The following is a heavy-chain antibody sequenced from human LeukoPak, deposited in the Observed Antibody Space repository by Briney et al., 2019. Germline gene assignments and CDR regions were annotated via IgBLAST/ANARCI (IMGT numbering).Heavy chain of an antibody. J-gene: IGHJ4*02. CDR1: GFTFSSYG. D-gene: IGHD3-10*01. Sequence: GSLRLSCAASGFTFSSYGMHWVRQAPGKGLEWVGLISYDGSNKYYADSVKGRFTISRDNSRSTLYLQMNSLRPEDTAIYYCAREGYYGSGSPPSLYFDYWGQGTLVTVSS. V-gene: IGHV3-30*03. CDR3: AREGYYGSGSPPSLYFDY. CDR2: ISYDGSNK.